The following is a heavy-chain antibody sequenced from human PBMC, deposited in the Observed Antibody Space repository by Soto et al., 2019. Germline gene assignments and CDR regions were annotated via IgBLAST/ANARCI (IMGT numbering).Heavy chain of an antibody. J-gene: IGHJ4*02. CDR2: IRYDGSNK. CDR1: AFAFNNYD. V-gene: IGHV3-33*01. CDR3: ARDASGTKGDYFDY. Sequence: QVQLVESGGGVVQPGRSLRLSCAASAFAFNNYDIHWVRQAPGKGLEWVALIRYDGSNKYYADSVKGRFAVSRDNSKNTLYLQINSLTAADTAVYYCARDASGTKGDYFDYWGRGTLVTVSS. D-gene: IGHD3-10*01.